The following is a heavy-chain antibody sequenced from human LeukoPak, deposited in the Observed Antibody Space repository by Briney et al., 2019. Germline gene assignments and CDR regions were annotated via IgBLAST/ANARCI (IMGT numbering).Heavy chain of an antibody. J-gene: IGHJ6*03. V-gene: IGHV1-18*01. CDR2: ISPYTTET. CDR1: GYTCISYG. CDR3: AREGGVGPTAPPDYYSYQMDV. D-gene: IGHD1-26*01. Sequence: ASLYVSCKASGYTCISYGITWVRHAPGQWLEWMGWISPYTTETNYAQSLQGRVTMTTDTSTSTAYMELRSLRSDDTAVYYCAREGGVGPTAPPDYYSYQMDVWGKGTTVTVSS.